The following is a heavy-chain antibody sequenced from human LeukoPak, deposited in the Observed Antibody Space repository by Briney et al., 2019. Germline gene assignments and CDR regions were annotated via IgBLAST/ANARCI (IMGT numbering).Heavy chain of an antibody. V-gene: IGHV1-69*02. Sequence: ASVKVSCKASGGTFSSYTISWVRQAPGQGLEWMGRIIPILGIANYAQKFQGRVTITADKSTSTAYMELSSLRSEDTAVYCCARAYGSGSYYNYWGQGTLVTVSS. CDR3: ARAYGSGSYYNY. D-gene: IGHD3-10*01. CDR2: IIPILGIA. J-gene: IGHJ4*02. CDR1: GGTFSSYT.